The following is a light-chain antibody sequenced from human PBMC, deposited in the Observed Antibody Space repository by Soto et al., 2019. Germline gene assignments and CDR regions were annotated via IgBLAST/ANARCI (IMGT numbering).Light chain of an antibody. Sequence: DIQMTQSPSSLSASVGDRVTITCRASQSISSYLNWYQQKPGKAPKLLIYAASSLQSGVPSRFSGSGSGTDFTLTIRSLQPEDFATYYCQPSYSTIFGPGTKVDIX. CDR2: AAS. J-gene: IGKJ3*01. CDR1: QSISSY. V-gene: IGKV1-39*01. CDR3: QPSYSTI.